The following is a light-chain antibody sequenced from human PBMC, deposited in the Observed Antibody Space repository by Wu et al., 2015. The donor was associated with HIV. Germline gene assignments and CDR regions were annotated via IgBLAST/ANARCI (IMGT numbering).Light chain of an antibody. CDR1: QSISSY. CDR3: QQGYSTPGT. Sequence: DIQMTQSPSSLSASVGDRVTITCRASQSISSYLNWYQQKPGKAPKLLIYAASSLQGGVPSRFSGSGSGTDFTLTISSLQPEDFATYYCQQGYSTPGTFGQGTKLEIK. V-gene: IGKV1-39*01. CDR2: AAS. J-gene: IGKJ2*02.